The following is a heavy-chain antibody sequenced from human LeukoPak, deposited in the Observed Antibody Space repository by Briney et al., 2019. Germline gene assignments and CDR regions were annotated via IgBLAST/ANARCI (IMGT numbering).Heavy chain of an antibody. Sequence: GASVKVSCKASGYTFTGYYMHWVRQAPGQGLEWMGWINPNSGGTNYAQKFQGRVTMTRDTSISTAYMELSSLRSEDTAMYYCAMYYYDSSGPYVGAFDIWGQGTMVTVSS. CDR2: INPNSGGT. J-gene: IGHJ3*02. V-gene: IGHV1-2*02. CDR3: AMYYYDSSGPYVGAFDI. CDR1: GYTFTGYY. D-gene: IGHD3-22*01.